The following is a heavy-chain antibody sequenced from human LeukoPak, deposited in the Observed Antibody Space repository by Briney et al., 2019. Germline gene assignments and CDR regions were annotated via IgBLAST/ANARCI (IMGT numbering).Heavy chain of an antibody. CDR2: ISSDGSNK. J-gene: IGHJ4*02. V-gene: IGHV3-30-3*01. Sequence: GGSLRLSCAASGFTFNTYAMHWVRQTPDKGLEWVAVISSDGSNKYYADSVKGRFTISRDNSKNTLYLQMNSLRAEDTAVYYCARDHYGDYYFDYWGQGTLDTVSS. D-gene: IGHD4-17*01. CDR3: ARDHYGDYYFDY. CDR1: GFTFNTYA.